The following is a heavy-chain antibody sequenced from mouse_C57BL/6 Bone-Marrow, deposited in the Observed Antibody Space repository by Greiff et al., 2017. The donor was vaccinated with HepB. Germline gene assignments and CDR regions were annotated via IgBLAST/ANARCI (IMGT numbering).Heavy chain of an antibody. D-gene: IGHD1-1*01. Sequence: EVKLMESGPGLVKPSQSLSLTCSVTGYSITSGYYWNWIRQFPGNKLEWMGYISYDGSNNYNPSLKNRISITRDTSKNQFFLKLNSVTTEDTATYYCARGDGSSPYYAMDYWGQGTSVTVSS. CDR3: ARGDGSSPYYAMDY. V-gene: IGHV3-6*01. J-gene: IGHJ4*01. CDR1: GYSITSGYY. CDR2: ISYDGSN.